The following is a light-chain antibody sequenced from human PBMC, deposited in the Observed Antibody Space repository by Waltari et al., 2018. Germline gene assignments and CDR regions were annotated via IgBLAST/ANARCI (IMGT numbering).Light chain of an antibody. V-gene: IGKV4-1*01. CDR2: WAS. J-gene: IGKJ4*01. Sequence: DIVLTQSPDSLAVSMGERATFNCKSSQSVLYSSNNKNYLAWYQQKPGQPPKLLIYWASTRESGVPDRFSGSGSGTDFTLTISSLQAEDVAVYYCQQYYITPLTFGGGTKGEIK. CDR3: QQYYITPLT. CDR1: QSVLYSSNNKNY.